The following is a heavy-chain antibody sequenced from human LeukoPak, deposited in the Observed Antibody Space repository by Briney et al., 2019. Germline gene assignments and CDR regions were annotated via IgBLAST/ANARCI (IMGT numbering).Heavy chain of an antibody. J-gene: IGHJ1*01. CDR3: AKAAGKENGYDFWSEH. D-gene: IGHD3-3*01. CDR2: IAYDGKKS. Sequence: GGSLRLSCAASGFSFNSYDMHWVRQAPGKGLEWVAVIAYDGKKSYYADSVKGRFTISRDNSKSTVDLQMNSLRIEDTAVYYCAKAAGKENGYDFWSEHWGQGTLVTVSS. CDR1: GFSFNSYD. V-gene: IGHV3-30*04.